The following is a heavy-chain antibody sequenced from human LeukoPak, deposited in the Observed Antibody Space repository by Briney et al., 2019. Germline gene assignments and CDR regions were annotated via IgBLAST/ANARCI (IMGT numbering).Heavy chain of an antibody. D-gene: IGHD3-10*01. V-gene: IGHV3-23*01. J-gene: IGHJ3*01. Sequence: GGSLRLSCAASGFTFSSYAMSWVRQAPGKGLEWVSGISGGGLSTYYADSVKGRFTISRDNSKNTLFLQMHSLRAEDTAVFYCAKTPNYGSGNDALDVWGQGTMLTVSS. CDR1: GFTFSSYA. CDR2: ISGGGLST. CDR3: AKTPNYGSGNDALDV.